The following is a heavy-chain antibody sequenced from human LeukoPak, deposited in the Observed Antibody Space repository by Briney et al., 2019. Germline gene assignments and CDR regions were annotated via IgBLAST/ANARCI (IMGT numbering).Heavy chain of an antibody. CDR3: ARGLYCIGGSRSLVY. Sequence: SETLSLTCTVSGVAISNYYWSWIRQPPGKGLGWSGYIYYSGSTTYNPSLKSRVTISVDTSENQFSLNLSSVTAADTAVYYCARGLYCIGGSRSLVYWGQGTLVTVSS. CDR1: GVAISNYY. CDR2: IYYSGST. V-gene: IGHV4-59*01. D-gene: IGHD2-15*01. J-gene: IGHJ4*02.